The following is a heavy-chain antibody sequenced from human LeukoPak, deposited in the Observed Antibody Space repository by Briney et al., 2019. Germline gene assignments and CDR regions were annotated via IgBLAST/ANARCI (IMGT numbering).Heavy chain of an antibody. J-gene: IGHJ4*02. CDR1: GFTFSDYY. D-gene: IGHD3-16*01. CDR3: ARRDAIIKFGGAVPRSGYFAY. CDR2: IFHSGST. Sequence: TPGGSLRLSCAASGFTFSDYYMSWIRQAPGKGLEWIGEIFHSGSTNYNPSLKSRVTISVDKSKNQFSLKLSSVTAADTAVYFCARRDAIIKFGGAVPRSGYFAYWGQGTLVTVSA. V-gene: IGHV4-34*12.